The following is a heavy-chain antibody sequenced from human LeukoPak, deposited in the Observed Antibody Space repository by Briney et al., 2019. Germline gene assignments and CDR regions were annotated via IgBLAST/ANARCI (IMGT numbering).Heavy chain of an antibody. CDR3: ARSYAGTYYFDY. D-gene: IGHD2-2*01. J-gene: IGHJ4*02. Sequence: PSQTLSLTCTVSGGSISSGGYYWSWIRQPPGKGLEWIGYIYYSGSTYYNPSLKSRVTISVDTSKNQFSLKLSSVTAADTAVYYCARSYAGTYYFDYWGQGTLVTVSS. V-gene: IGHV4-31*03. CDR2: IYYSGST. CDR1: GGSISSGGYY.